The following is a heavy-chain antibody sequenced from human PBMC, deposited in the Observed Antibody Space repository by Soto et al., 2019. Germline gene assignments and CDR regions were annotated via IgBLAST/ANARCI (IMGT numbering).Heavy chain of an antibody. J-gene: IGHJ5*02. CDR1: GYSISSGYY. D-gene: IGHD2-2*01. CDR2: IYHSGST. V-gene: IGHV4-38-2*02. Sequence: SETLSLTCAVSGYSISSGYYWGWIRQPPGKGLEWIGSIYHSGSTYYNPSLKSRVTISVDTSKNQFSLKLSSVTAADTAVYYCARDRDIVVVPAATNNWFDPWGQGTLVT. CDR3: ARDRDIVVVPAATNNWFDP.